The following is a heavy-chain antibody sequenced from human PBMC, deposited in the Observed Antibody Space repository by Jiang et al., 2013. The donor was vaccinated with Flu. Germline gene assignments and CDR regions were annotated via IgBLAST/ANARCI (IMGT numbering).Heavy chain of an antibody. CDR1: GYSFDTYW. CDR2: IYPGDSDT. D-gene: IGHD3-9*01. CDR3: VRIVRRSGNTAYYGEY. J-gene: IGHJ4*02. V-gene: IGHV5-51*01. Sequence: GAEVKKPGESLKISCKGSGYSFDTYWIGWVRQMPGKGLEWMGLIYPGDSDTRYTPSFDGQVTISADKSVTTTYLQWSSLKDSDTAMYFCVRIVRRSGNTAYYGEYWGQGTRVTVSS.